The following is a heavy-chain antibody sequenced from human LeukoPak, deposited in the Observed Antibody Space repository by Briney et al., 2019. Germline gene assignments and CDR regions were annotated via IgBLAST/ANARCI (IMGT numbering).Heavy chain of an antibody. V-gene: IGHV4-39*07. CDR2: IYHSGST. CDR3: ARDETYSSDWQSNHYYYYMDV. Sequence: SETLSLTCTVSGGSISSSSYYWGWIRQPPGKGLEWIGSIYHSGSTYYNPSLKSRVTISVDTSKNQFSLKLSSVTATDTAVYYCARDETYSSDWQSNHYYYYMDVWGKGTTVTVSS. D-gene: IGHD6-19*01. J-gene: IGHJ6*03. CDR1: GGSISSSSYY.